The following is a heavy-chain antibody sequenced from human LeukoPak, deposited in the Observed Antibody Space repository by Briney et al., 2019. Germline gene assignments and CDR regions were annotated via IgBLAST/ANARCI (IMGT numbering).Heavy chain of an antibody. V-gene: IGHV1-24*01. Sequence: ASVKGSCKVSGYTLTELSMHWVRQAPGKGLEWMGGFDPEDGETIYAQKFQGRVTMTEDTSTDTAYMELSSLRSEDTAVYYCATKYSSREGFDYWGQGTLVTVSS. CDR3: ATKYSSREGFDY. J-gene: IGHJ4*02. D-gene: IGHD6-6*01. CDR2: FDPEDGET. CDR1: GYTLTELS.